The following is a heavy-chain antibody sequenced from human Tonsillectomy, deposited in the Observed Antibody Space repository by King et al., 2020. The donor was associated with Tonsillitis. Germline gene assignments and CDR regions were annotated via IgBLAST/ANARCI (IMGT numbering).Heavy chain of an antibody. CDR2: IRYDGSNK. CDR3: AKGRLADCSSTSCYGFDY. J-gene: IGHJ4*02. Sequence: VQLVESGGGVVQPGGSLRLSCAASGFTFSSYGMHWVRQAPGKGLEWVAFIRYDGSNKYYADSVKGRFTISRDNSKHTLSLQVNSLRAEDTVVYYCAKGRLADCSSTSCYGFDYWGQGTLVTVSS. CDR1: GFTFSSYG. D-gene: IGHD2-2*01. V-gene: IGHV3-30*02.